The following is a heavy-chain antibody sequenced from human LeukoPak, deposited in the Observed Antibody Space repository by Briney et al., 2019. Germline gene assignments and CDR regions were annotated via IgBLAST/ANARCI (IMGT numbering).Heavy chain of an antibody. CDR3: AREIAVAAHFDY. J-gene: IGHJ4*02. Sequence: PGGSLRLSCAASGFTFSSYSMNWVRQAPGKGLEWVSYISSSSSTIYYADSVKGRFTISRDNAKNTLFLQMNSLRPEDTAVYYCAREIAVAAHFDYWGQGTLATVSS. CDR2: ISSSSSTI. D-gene: IGHD6-19*01. CDR1: GFTFSSYS. V-gene: IGHV3-48*01.